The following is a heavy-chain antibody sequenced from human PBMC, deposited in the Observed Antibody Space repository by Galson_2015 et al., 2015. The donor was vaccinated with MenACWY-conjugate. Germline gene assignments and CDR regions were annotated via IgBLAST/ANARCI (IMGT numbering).Heavy chain of an antibody. V-gene: IGHV3-30*18. CDR2: ISYDGRNK. J-gene: IGHJ6*02. D-gene: IGHD2-15*01. CDR3: AKGRGSSSPSRIYGMDV. Sequence: LRLSCAASGFTFSSYGMHWVRQAPGKGLEWVAVISYDGRNKYYADSVKGRFTISRDNSKNTLYMEMNSLSGEDTAVYYCAKGRGSSSPSRIYGMDVWGQGTTVTVS. CDR1: GFTFSSYG.